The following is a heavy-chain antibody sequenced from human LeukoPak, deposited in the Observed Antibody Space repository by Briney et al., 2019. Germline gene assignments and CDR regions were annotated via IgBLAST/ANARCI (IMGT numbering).Heavy chain of an antibody. Sequence: PGGSLRLSCAASGFTFSSYGMHWVRQAPGKGLEWVAVISYDGSNKYYADSVKGRFTISRDNSKNTLYLQMNSLRAEDTAVYYCGDPYSGSYYEGYWGQGTLVTVSS. V-gene: IGHV3-30*03. CDR3: GDPYSGSYYEGY. J-gene: IGHJ4*02. CDR1: GFTFSSYG. CDR2: ISYDGSNK. D-gene: IGHD1-26*01.